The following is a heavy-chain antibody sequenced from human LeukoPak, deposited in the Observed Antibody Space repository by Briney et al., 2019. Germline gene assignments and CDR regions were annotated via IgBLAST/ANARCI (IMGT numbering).Heavy chain of an antibody. V-gene: IGHV1-46*01. CDR1: GYTFTSYY. Sequence: ASVKVSCKASGYTFTSYYMHWVRQAPGQGLEWMGIIYPSAGSTSYAQNFQGRVTITRDTSTSTVYMELSSLRSEDTAVYYCARRDSGSYSHFDYWGQGTLVTVSS. CDR2: IYPSAGST. CDR3: ARRDSGSYSHFDY. D-gene: IGHD1-26*01. J-gene: IGHJ4*02.